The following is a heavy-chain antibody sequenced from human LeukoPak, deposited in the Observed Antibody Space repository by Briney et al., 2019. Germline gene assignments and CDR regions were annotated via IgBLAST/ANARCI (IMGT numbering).Heavy chain of an antibody. V-gene: IGHV3-30*18. CDR1: GFTFSNYG. CDR3: VKDRTAGYDGLVDY. Sequence: GRSLRLSCAASGFTFSNYGMHWVRQAPGKGLEWVAVISYDGSNKYYTDSVKGRFTISRDNSKNTLYLQMNSLRAEDTAVYYCVKDRTAGYDGLVDYWGQGTLVTVSS. J-gene: IGHJ4*02. D-gene: IGHD5-12*01. CDR2: ISYDGSNK.